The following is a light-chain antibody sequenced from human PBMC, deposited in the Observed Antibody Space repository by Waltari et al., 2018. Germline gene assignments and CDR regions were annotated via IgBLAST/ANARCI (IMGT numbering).Light chain of an antibody. CDR1: SSDVGSYNY. CDR3: ASYTTSDSYV. Sequence: QSALTQPASVSGSPGQSITISCAGRSSDVGSYNYVSWYQQHPGKAPRLIIYDVSNRPPGVSNRFSGSRSGNTASLTISGLQAEDEADYYCASYTTSDSYVFGTGTEVTVL. J-gene: IGLJ1*01. V-gene: IGLV2-14*03. CDR2: DVS.